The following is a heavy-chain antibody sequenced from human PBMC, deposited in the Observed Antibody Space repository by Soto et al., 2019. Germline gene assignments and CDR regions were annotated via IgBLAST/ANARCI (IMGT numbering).Heavy chain of an antibody. CDR2: ISYDGSNK. D-gene: IGHD3-3*01. Sequence: QVQLVESGGGVVQPGRSLRLSCAASGFTFSSYAMHGGRQAPGKGLEWVAVISYDGSNKYYADSVKGRFTISRDNSKNTLYLQMNSLRAEDTAVYYCARDEIRFSWAYGMDVWGQGTTVPVSS. CDR3: ARDEIRFSWAYGMDV. V-gene: IGHV3-30-3*01. J-gene: IGHJ6*02. CDR1: GFTFSSYA.